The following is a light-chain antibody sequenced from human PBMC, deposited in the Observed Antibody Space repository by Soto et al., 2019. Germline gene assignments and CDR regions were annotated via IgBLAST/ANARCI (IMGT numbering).Light chain of an antibody. J-gene: IGLJ3*02. Sequence: QSVLTQPSPVSGTPGHRVTISCSGTTSNVGGNVVNWYQQFPETAPKLIIYSNNFRPSGVPDRFSGSKSGTSASLAISGLQSEDEADYYCATWDDSLDGRVFGGGTKLTVL. CDR3: ATWDDSLDGRV. CDR1: TSNVGGNV. CDR2: SNN. V-gene: IGLV1-44*01.